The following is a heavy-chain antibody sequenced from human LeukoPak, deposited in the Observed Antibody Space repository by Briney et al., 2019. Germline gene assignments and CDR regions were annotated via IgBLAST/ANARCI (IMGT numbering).Heavy chain of an antibody. CDR3: ARDGALSGWPAYYYYYMDV. D-gene: IGHD6-19*01. Sequence: ASVKVSCKASGYTFTGYYMHWVRQAPGQGLEWMGWINPNSGGTNYAQKFQGRVTMTRDTSISTAYMELSRLRSDDTAVYYCARDGALSGWPAYYYYYMDVWGKGTTVTISS. V-gene: IGHV1-2*02. CDR1: GYTFTGYY. CDR2: INPNSGGT. J-gene: IGHJ6*03.